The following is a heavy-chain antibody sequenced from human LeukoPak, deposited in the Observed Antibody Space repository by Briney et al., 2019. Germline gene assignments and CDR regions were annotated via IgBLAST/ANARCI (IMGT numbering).Heavy chain of an antibody. D-gene: IGHD3-10*01. V-gene: IGHV3-74*01. Sequence: TGGSLRLSCAASGFTFSSYWMHWVRQAPGKGLVWVSRINSDGSSTSYADSVKGRFTISRDNAKNTLYLQMNSLRAEDTAVYYCATTPGFRGVIMDYYMDVWGKGTTVTVSS. CDR2: INSDGSST. J-gene: IGHJ6*03. CDR1: GFTFSSYW. CDR3: ATTPGFRGVIMDYYMDV.